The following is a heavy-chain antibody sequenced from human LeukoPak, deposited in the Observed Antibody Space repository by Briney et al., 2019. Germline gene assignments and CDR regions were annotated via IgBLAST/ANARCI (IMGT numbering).Heavy chain of an antibody. D-gene: IGHD6-19*01. V-gene: IGHV3-9*01. Sequence: GKSLRLSCAASGFTFDDYAMHWVRQAPGKGLEWVSGISWNSGSIGYADSVKGRFTISRDNAKNSLYLQMNSLRAEDTALYYCAKDMVIAVAGYAFDIWGQGTMVTVSS. J-gene: IGHJ3*02. CDR3: AKDMVIAVAGYAFDI. CDR1: GFTFDDYA. CDR2: ISWNSGSI.